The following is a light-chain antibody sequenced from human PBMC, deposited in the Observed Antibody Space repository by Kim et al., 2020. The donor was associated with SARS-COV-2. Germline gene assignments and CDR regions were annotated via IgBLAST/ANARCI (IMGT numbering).Light chain of an antibody. CDR1: SGSIDDNY. Sequence: NFMLTQPHSVSESPGKTVTISCTRSSGSIDDNYVQWYQQRPGSVPTAVIYEDDQRPSGVSDRFSGSIDNSSNSASLTISGLRTEDEADDYCQSYNRDNVLFGGGTQLTVL. V-gene: IGLV6-57*04. J-gene: IGLJ2*01. CDR2: EDD. CDR3: QSYNRDNVL.